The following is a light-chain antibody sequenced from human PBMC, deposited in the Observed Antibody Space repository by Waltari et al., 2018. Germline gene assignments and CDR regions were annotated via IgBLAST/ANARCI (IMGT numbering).Light chain of an antibody. J-gene: IGLJ2*01. CDR1: TSNIGNNP. Sequence: QSVLTQPPSASGTPGQRVTLSCSGSTSNIGNNPVNWYQQLPGAAPTLLIYRNVQRPSGVPDRFSGSKSGTSASLAISRVQSEDEADYYCEAWDDSLNGPIFGGRTTVTVL. V-gene: IGLV1-44*01. CDR2: RNV. CDR3: EAWDDSLNGPI.